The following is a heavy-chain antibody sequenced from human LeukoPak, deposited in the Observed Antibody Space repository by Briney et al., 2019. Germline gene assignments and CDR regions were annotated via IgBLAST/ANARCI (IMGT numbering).Heavy chain of an antibody. CDR2: IYHSGST. J-gene: IGHJ4*02. V-gene: IGHV4-4*02. D-gene: IGHD2-2*01. CDR3: ARGGYCSSTSCYVFDS. Sequence: SETLSLTCAVSGGSIISSNWWSWVRQPPGKGLEWIGEIYHSGSTNYNPSLKSRVTISVDKSKSQFSPELTSVTAADTALYYCARGGYCSSTSCYVFDSWGQGTLVTVSS. CDR1: GGSIISSNW.